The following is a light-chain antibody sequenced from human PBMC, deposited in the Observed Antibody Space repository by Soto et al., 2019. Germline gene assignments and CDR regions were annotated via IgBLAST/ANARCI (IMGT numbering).Light chain of an antibody. CDR3: QQSFTWYT. J-gene: IGKJ2*01. CDR2: WAS. Sequence: DIVMTQSPDSLAVSLGERATINRKSSQSVLYSSDNKNYLSWYQQKPGQPPKLLISWASARDSGVPDRFSGSGSGTNFTLTISSLQPEDVAVYYCQQSFTWYTFGQGTKLEIK. CDR1: QSVLYSSDNKNY. V-gene: IGKV4-1*01.